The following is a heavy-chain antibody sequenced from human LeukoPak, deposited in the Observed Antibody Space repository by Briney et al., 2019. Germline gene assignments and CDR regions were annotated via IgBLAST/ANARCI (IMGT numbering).Heavy chain of an antibody. CDR1: GYTFTSYY. CDR3: AREEVRRAVAGYFDN. J-gene: IGHJ4*02. V-gene: IGHV1-18*04. Sequence: VASVKVSCKASGYTFTSYYMHWVRQAPGQGLEWMGWISGYNGNTNYAQKLQGRVTMTTDTSTSTVYMELRSLRSDDTAVYYCAREEVRRAVAGYFDNWGQGTLVTVSS. CDR2: ISGYNGNT. D-gene: IGHD6-19*01.